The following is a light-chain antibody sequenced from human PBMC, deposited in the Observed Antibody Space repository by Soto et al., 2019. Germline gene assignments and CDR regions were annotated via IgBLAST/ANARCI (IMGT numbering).Light chain of an antibody. CDR1: QSVSSSY. Sequence: EIALTQSPGTLSLSPGERATLSCRASQSVSSSYLAWYQQKPGQAPRLLIYGASSRATGIPDRFRGSGSGTDFTLTISRLEPEDFAVYYCQQYGSSLFTFGPGTKVDIK. CDR3: QQYGSSLFT. CDR2: GAS. J-gene: IGKJ3*01. V-gene: IGKV3-20*01.